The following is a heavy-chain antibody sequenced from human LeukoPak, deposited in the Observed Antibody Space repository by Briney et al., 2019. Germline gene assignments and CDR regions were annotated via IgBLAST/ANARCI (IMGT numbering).Heavy chain of an antibody. J-gene: IGHJ4*02. CDR1: GGSLSNYY. CDR2: IYTSGST. CDR3: ARMKGGYYYGGHYFDY. D-gene: IGHD3-10*01. Sequence: PSETLSLTCSVSGGSLSNYYWSWIRQPAGKGLEWIGRIYTSGSTNYYPSLTSRVTMSVDTSKNQFSLKLSSVTAADTAVYYCARMKGGYYYGGHYFDYWGQGTLVTVSS. V-gene: IGHV4-4*07.